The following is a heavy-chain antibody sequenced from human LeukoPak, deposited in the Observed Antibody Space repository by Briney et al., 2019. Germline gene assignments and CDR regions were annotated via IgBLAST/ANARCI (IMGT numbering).Heavy chain of an antibody. CDR2: INNDGSDT. J-gene: IGHJ1*01. Sequence: GGSLRLSCAASGLSFADSWMHWVRQAPGKGLVWVSRINNDGSDTRYADSVRGRFTISRDNAKNTLYLQMNSLRAEDTAVYYCARVSGLGMNEYYQHWGQGNLVTVPS. CDR1: GLSFADSW. CDR3: ARVSGLGMNEYYQH. V-gene: IGHV3-74*01. D-gene: IGHD3-16*01.